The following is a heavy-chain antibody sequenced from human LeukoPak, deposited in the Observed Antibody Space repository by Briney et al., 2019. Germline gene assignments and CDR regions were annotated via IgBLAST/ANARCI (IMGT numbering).Heavy chain of an antibody. V-gene: IGHV3-30*04. J-gene: IGHJ4*02. CDR2: ISYDGSNK. CDR3: AGSSSCFDY. CDR1: GFTFSSYA. D-gene: IGHD6-13*01. Sequence: PGGSLRLSCAASGFTFSSYAMHWVRQAPGKGLEWVAVISYDGSNKYYADSVKGRFTISRDNSKNTLYLQMNSPRAEDTAVYYCAGSSSCFDYWGQGTLVTVSS.